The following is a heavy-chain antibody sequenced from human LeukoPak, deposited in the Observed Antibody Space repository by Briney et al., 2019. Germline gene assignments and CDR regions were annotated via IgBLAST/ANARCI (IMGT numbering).Heavy chain of an antibody. V-gene: IGHV4-34*01. J-gene: IGHJ4*02. D-gene: IGHD3-3*01. Sequence: SETLSLTCAVYGGSFSGYYWSWIRQPPGKGLEGIGEINHSGSTNYNPSLKSRVTISVDTSKNQFSLKRSSVTAADTAVYYSAREIRYDFWSGYSYYFDYWGQGTLVTVSS. CDR2: INHSGST. CDR3: AREIRYDFWSGYSYYFDY. CDR1: GGSFSGYY.